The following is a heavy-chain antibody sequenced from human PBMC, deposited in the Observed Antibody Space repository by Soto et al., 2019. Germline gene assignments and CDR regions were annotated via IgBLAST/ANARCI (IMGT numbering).Heavy chain of an antibody. D-gene: IGHD3-3*01. Sequence: SETLSLTCTVSGYSITSGHYWGWIRQSPGKGLEWIGSFHHSGSTYDDGSTFYNPSLESRVTVSVDTSKKQFSLKLRSVTAADAAVYYCATTWASYYFWEVWDLGTTVTVS. CDR2: FHHSGSTYDDGST. CDR3: ATTWASYYFWEV. V-gene: IGHV4-38-2*02. CDR1: GYSITSGHY. J-gene: IGHJ6*02.